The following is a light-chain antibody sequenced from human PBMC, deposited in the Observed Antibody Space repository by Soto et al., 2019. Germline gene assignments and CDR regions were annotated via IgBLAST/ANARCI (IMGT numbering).Light chain of an antibody. CDR3: QQRYNWPPLT. V-gene: IGKV3-11*01. J-gene: IGKJ4*01. CDR1: QSVINY. CDR2: DTS. Sequence: EIVLTQSPATLSLSPGERATLSCRASQSVINYLAWYQQKPGQAPRLLIYDTSKRATDIPARFSGSGSGTAFTLTISSLEPEDFAVYYCQQRYNWPPLTFGGGTKVEIK.